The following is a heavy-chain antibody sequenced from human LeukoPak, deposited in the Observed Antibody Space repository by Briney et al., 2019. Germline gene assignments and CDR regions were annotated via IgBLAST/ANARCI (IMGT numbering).Heavy chain of an antibody. CDR1: GFTFSSYA. V-gene: IGHV3-23*01. CDR3: AREYYYYYMDV. J-gene: IGHJ6*03. CDR2: ISGSGGST. Sequence: GGSLRLSCAASGFTFSSYAMSWVRQAPGKGLEWVSGISGSGGSTYYADSVKGRFTISRDNAKNSLYLQMNSLRAEDTAVYYCAREYYYYYMDVWGKGTTVTVSS.